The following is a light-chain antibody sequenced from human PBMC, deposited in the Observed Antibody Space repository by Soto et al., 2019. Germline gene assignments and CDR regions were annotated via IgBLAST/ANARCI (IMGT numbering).Light chain of an antibody. CDR3: GTWDSSLRGWV. J-gene: IGLJ3*02. CDR1: NSNIGKND. V-gene: IGLV1-51*01. Sequence: QSVLTQPPSVSAAPGQAVTMSCSGSNSNIGKNDVSWYQQVPGSAPKLLVYDNDKRPSGIPDRFSGSKSGTSASLGITGLQTGDEADYYCGTWDSSLRGWVFGGGTQLTVL. CDR2: DND.